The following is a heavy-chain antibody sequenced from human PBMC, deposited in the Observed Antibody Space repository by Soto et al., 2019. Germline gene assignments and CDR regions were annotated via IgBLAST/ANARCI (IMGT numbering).Heavy chain of an antibody. CDR1: GGSISSGDYY. Sequence: QVQLQESGPGLVKPSQTLSLTCTVSGGSISSGDYYWSWIRQPPGKGLEWIGYIYYSGSTYYNPSLKSRVTISVDTSKNQFSLKLSSVTAADTAVYYCARGTSGYSYGYIAFFDYWGQGTLVTVSS. V-gene: IGHV4-30-4*01. CDR2: IYYSGST. CDR3: ARGTSGYSYGYIAFFDY. J-gene: IGHJ4*02. D-gene: IGHD5-18*01.